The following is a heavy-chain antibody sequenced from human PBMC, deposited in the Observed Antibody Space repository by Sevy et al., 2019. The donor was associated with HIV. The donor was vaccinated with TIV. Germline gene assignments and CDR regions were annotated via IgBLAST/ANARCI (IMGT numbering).Heavy chain of an antibody. J-gene: IGHJ4*02. CDR2: ISGHGGST. Sequence: GGSLRLSCAASGFIFNSYAMSWVRQAPGKGLEWVSTISGHGGSTYYADSVKGRFTITRDNSKNTLDLQMNSLGAEDTAVYYCAGGFWSGFDYWGQGSLVTVSS. CDR3: AGGFWSGFDY. CDR1: GFIFNSYA. D-gene: IGHD3-3*01. V-gene: IGHV3-23*01.